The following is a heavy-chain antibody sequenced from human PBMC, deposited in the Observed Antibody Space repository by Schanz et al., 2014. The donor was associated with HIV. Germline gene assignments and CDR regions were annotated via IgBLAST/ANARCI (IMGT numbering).Heavy chain of an antibody. CDR3: AREPSFSGLDV. CDR1: GYTFTGYY. CDR2: FNPNSGGR. V-gene: IGHV1-2*02. Sequence: QVRLMQSGAEVKKPGASVKVSCKASGYTFTGYYLHWIRQAPGQGLEWMGWFNPNSGGRIYPQKFEGRVTMTRDTSISTAYMELSSLRYDDTAVYYCAREPSFSGLDVWGQGTTVIVSS. J-gene: IGHJ6*02. D-gene: IGHD6-6*01.